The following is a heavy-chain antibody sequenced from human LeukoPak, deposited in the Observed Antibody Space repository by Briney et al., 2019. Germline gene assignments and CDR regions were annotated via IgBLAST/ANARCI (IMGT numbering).Heavy chain of an antibody. CDR1: GGSISSYY. D-gene: IGHD3-22*01. CDR3: ARDTYYYDSGGYWNYMDV. J-gene: IGHJ6*03. V-gene: IGHV4-4*07. CDR2: IYTSGST. Sequence: PSETLSLTCTVSGGSISSYYWSWIRQPAGKGLEWIGRIYTSGSTNYNPSLKSRVTMSVDTSKNQFSLKLSSVTAADTAVYYCARDTYYYDSGGYWNYMDVWGKGTTVTVSS.